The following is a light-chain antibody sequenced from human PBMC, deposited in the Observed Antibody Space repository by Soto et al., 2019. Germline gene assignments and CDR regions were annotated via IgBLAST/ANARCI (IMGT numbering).Light chain of an antibody. CDR2: EVT. CDR3: TSYVGNDIWV. Sequence: QSALTQPPSASGSPGQSVTISCPGTSSDVGAYKYVSWYQQYPGKAPKLMIYEVTKRPSGVPDRLSGSKSGNTVSLTVSGLQAEDAADYYCTSYVGNDIWVFGGGTKLTVL. V-gene: IGLV2-8*01. CDR1: SSDVGAYKY. J-gene: IGLJ3*02.